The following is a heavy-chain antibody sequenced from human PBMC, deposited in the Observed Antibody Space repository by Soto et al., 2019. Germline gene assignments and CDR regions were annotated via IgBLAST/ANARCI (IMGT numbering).Heavy chain of an antibody. D-gene: IGHD3-22*01. V-gene: IGHV4-4*02. J-gene: IGHJ4*02. CDR1: GDSMTSSDW. Sequence: QVQLQESGPGLVKPSGTLSLTCAVSGDSMTSSDWWRWVRQAPGKGLEWIGEIHYSGDINYDPSLRRRVTIAVDRSKNQFSLNTSSVTAADTDFYFCVCNGYYSLEYWGQGTLVIVSP. CDR2: IHYSGDI. CDR3: VCNGYYSLEY.